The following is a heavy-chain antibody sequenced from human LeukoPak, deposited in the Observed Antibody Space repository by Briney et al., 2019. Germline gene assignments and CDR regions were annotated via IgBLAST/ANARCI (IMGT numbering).Heavy chain of an antibody. CDR3: ARVHYSSGWYIDY. J-gene: IGHJ4*02. CDR1: GFTFSSYW. Sequence: GGSLRLSCAAFGFTFSSYWMSWVRQAPGKGLEWVANIKEDGSEKYYVDSVKGRFTISRDNAKNSLYLQMNSLRVEDTAAYYCARVHYSSGWYIDYWGQGTLVTVSS. V-gene: IGHV3-7*01. D-gene: IGHD6-19*01. CDR2: IKEDGSEK.